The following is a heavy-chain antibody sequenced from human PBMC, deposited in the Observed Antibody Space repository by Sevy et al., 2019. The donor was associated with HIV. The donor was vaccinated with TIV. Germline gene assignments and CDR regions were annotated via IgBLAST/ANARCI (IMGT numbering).Heavy chain of an antibody. Sequence: ASVKVSCKASGGTFSSYAISWVRQAPGQGLEWMGGIIPIFGTANYAQKFQGRVTITADESTSTAYMELSSLRSEDTAVYYCARGRLVGATLYYYYGMDVWGQGTTVTVSS. CDR1: GGTFSSYA. CDR3: ARGRLVGATLYYYYGMDV. D-gene: IGHD1-26*01. CDR2: IIPIFGTA. V-gene: IGHV1-69*13. J-gene: IGHJ6*02.